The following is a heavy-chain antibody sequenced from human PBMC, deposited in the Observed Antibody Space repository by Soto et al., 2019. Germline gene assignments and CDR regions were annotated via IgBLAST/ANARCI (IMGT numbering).Heavy chain of an antibody. V-gene: IGHV3-23*01. CDR2: ISGSGGST. Sequence: EVQLLESGGGLEQPGGSLRLSCVGSGHTFHNYAVTWVRQAPGKGLEWVSGISGSGGSTYYADSVRGRFTISRDDSKNTLYLQMNSLRAEDTAVYYCAKVSRGIGVVPAAVNWGQGTLVTVSS. CDR1: GHTFHNYA. J-gene: IGHJ4*02. D-gene: IGHD2-2*01. CDR3: AKVSRGIGVVPAAVN.